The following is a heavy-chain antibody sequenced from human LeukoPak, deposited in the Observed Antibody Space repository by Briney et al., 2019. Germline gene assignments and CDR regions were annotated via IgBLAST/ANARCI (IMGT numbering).Heavy chain of an antibody. CDR3: ARRHTMIGAFDI. V-gene: IGHV4-59*01. Sequence: PSETLSLTCTVSGGSINSYYWNWIRQSPGKGLEWIGYIYYSGTTNYNPSLKSRVTISADTSKTQFSLKLTSVTTADTAVYYCARRHTMIGAFDIWGQGTMVTVSS. CDR1: GGSINSYY. CDR2: IYYSGTT. J-gene: IGHJ3*02. D-gene: IGHD3-22*01.